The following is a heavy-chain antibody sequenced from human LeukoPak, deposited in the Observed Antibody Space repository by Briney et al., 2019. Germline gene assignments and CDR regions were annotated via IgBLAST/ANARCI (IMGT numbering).Heavy chain of an antibody. CDR2: INHSGST. Sequence: PSETLSLTCAVYGGSFRGYYWSWLRQPPGKRLEWIGEINHSGSTNYNPSLKSRVTISEDTSKNQFSLKLSSVTAAETAVYYCARSGTICGGDCYENWGQGTLVTVSS. CDR1: GGSFRGYY. V-gene: IGHV4-34*01. J-gene: IGHJ4*02. D-gene: IGHD2-21*01. CDR3: ARSGTICGGDCYEN.